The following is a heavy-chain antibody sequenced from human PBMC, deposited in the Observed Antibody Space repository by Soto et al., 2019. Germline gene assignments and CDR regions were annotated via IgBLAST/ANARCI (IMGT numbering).Heavy chain of an antibody. D-gene: IGHD3-10*01. CDR3: VRYYGSRVYFDY. J-gene: IGHJ4*02. V-gene: IGHV4-30-4*01. CDR2: IYYSGST. Sequence: PSETLSLTCTVSGGSINNGDYYWSWIRQPPEKGLEWIGYIYYSGSTYYNPSLKSRVTISVDTSMNQFSLNLNSVTAADTDVYYCVRYYGSRVYFDYWGQGSLVTVSS. CDR1: GGSINNGDYY.